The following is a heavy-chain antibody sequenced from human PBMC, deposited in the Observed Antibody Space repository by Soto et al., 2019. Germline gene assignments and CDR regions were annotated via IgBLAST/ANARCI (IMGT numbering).Heavy chain of an antibody. D-gene: IGHD1-1*01. Sequence: SQTLSLTSGLSGDSVSSTSFIGNWIRHSPSRGLEWLGRTYYRSKWHTDYAVSVRGRITINPDTPKNQFFLQLSSVTPDDTAVFFCARDLHGTYYYDSWGQGTLVTVSS. CDR2: TYYRSKWHT. V-gene: IGHV6-1*01. CDR1: GDSVSSTSFI. J-gene: IGHJ4*02. CDR3: ARDLHGTYYYDS.